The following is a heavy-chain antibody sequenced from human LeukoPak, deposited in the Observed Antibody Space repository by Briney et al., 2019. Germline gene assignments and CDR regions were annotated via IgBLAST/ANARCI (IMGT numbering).Heavy chain of an antibody. CDR3: ARGAGSGYFFYMDV. CDR1: GFTFDDHG. D-gene: IGHD3-22*01. CDR2: INWNGGSI. Sequence: PGGSLRLSCAASGFTFDDHGMSWVRQTPEKGLEWVSGINWNGGSIDYADSVKGRFTISRDNAKNSLYLQMNSLRAEDTALYYCARGAGSGYFFYMDVWGKGTTVTVPS. V-gene: IGHV3-20*04. J-gene: IGHJ6*03.